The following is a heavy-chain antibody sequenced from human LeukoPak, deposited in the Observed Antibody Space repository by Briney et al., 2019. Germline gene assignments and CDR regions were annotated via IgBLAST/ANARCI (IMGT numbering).Heavy chain of an antibody. J-gene: IGHJ4*02. CDR2: MNPNSGNT. CDR3: ARMRSSRGVAVAGKYPDY. V-gene: IGHV1-8*01. CDR1: GYTFTSYD. D-gene: IGHD6-19*01. Sequence: ASVKVSCKASGYTFTSYDINRVRQASGQGLEWMGWMNPNSGNTGSAQKFQGRVTMTRNTSISTAYMELSSLRSEDTAVYYCARMRSSRGVAVAGKYPDYWGQGTLVTVSS.